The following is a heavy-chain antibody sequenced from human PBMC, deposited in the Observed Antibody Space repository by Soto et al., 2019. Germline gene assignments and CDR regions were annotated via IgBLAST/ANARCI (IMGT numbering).Heavy chain of an antibody. V-gene: IGHV3-23*01. D-gene: IGHD2-15*01. Sequence: PGGSLRLSCAASGFTFSSYAMSWVRQAPGKGLEWVSAISGSGGSTYYADSVKGRFTISRDNSKNTLYLQMNSLRAEDTAVYYCAKDWDGGTIRPWFDPWGKGSLVTVAS. CDR1: GFTFSSYA. J-gene: IGHJ5*02. CDR2: ISGSGGST. CDR3: AKDWDGGTIRPWFDP.